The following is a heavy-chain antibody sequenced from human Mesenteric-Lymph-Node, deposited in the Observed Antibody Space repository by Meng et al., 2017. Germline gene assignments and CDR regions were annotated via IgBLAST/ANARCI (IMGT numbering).Heavy chain of an antibody. CDR3: ATDIGSAPFDY. CDR2: ISGSGGST. D-gene: IGHD2-15*01. V-gene: IGHV3-23*01. CDR1: GFTFSSYA. Sequence: ETLSLTCAASGFTFSSYAMHWVRQAPGKGLEWVSAISGSGGSTYYADSVKGRFTISRDNSKNTLYLQMNSLRAEDTAIYYCATDIGSAPFDYWGQGTLVTVLL. J-gene: IGHJ4*02.